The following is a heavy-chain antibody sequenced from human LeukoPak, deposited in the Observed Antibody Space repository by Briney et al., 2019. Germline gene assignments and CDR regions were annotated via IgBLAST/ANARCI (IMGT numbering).Heavy chain of an antibody. V-gene: IGHV1-2*02. Sequence: GASVKVSCKASGYTFTSYGISWVRQAPGQGLEWMGWINPNSGGTNYAQKFQGRVTMTRDTSISTAYMELSRLRSDDTAVYYCARVKRKKGYDSSGSQDAFDIWGQGTMVTVSS. CDR3: ARVKRKKGYDSSGSQDAFDI. CDR2: INPNSGGT. CDR1: GYTFTSYG. J-gene: IGHJ3*02. D-gene: IGHD3-22*01.